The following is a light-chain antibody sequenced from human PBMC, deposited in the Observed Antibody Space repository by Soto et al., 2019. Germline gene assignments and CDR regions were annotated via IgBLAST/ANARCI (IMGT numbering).Light chain of an antibody. Sequence: EVVMTQYPATLSVSPGERATLSCRASQSVSSNLAWYQQKPGQAPRLLMYDSSSRATTIPARFSGSGSGTEFTLTISSLQSEDFAVYYCQQYNNWPFTFGPGTKVDIK. CDR3: QQYNNWPFT. CDR2: DSS. CDR1: QSVSSN. V-gene: IGKV3-15*01. J-gene: IGKJ3*01.